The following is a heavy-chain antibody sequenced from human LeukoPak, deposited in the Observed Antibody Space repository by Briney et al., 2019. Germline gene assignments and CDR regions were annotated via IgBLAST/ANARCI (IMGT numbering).Heavy chain of an antibody. CDR1: GYSFTSYW. CDR3: ARRNNGSGDYGNWFDP. V-gene: IGHV5-51*01. J-gene: IGHJ5*02. D-gene: IGHD4-17*01. Sequence: GAPLQISSKGSGYSFTSYWIGWVRPMPGKGLEWMGMIYTGDSDTRYSPSFQGQVTISAVKSISTDYLQWSSLKASDTAMYYCARRNNGSGDYGNWFDPWGQGTLVSVFS. CDR2: IYTGDSDT.